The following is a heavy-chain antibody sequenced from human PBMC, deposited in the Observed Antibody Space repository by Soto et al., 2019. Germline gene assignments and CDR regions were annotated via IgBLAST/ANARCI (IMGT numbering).Heavy chain of an antibody. CDR3: AKDLWSGRGGGIDY. CDR2: ISGAALNT. J-gene: IGHJ4*02. Sequence: EVQLLDSGGGLVQPGGSLRLSCAASGFTFSSYAMHWVRQAPGKGLEWVSTISGAALNTYYADSVKGRFTISRDSSKRTVYLQMNSLSAADTAVYYCAKDLWSGRGGGIDYWCQGTLVTVSS. CDR1: GFTFSSYA. V-gene: IGHV3-23*01. D-gene: IGHD3-3*01.